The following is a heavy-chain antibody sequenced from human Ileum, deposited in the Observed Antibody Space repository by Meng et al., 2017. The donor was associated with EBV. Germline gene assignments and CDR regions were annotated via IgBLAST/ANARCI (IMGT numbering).Heavy chain of an antibody. Sequence: QVRLWGAGSEVKRTGSSVKGSCKASGGTFSSYAISWVRQAPGQGLEWMGGIIPIFGTANYAQKFQGRVTITAYESTSTAYMELSSLRSEDTAVYYCARGNGYSSSFYFDYWGQGTLVTVSS. CDR1: GGTFSSYA. V-gene: IGHV1-69*01. J-gene: IGHJ4*02. CDR3: ARGNGYSSSFYFDY. D-gene: IGHD6-13*01. CDR2: IIPIFGTA.